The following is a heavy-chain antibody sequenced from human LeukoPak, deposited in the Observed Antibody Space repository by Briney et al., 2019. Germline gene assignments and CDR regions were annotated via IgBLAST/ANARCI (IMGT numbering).Heavy chain of an antibody. CDR3: ATSRVFDY. Sequence: GGSLRLSCVASGFTFSDYFMSWIRQAPGKGLEWLSFINSAGDNIYYADSVKGRFTISRDNAKKTLYLEMNSLRMEDTTIYYCATSRVFDYWGQGTLVTVSS. J-gene: IGHJ4*02. CDR1: GFTFSDYF. CDR2: INSAGDNI. V-gene: IGHV3-11*04.